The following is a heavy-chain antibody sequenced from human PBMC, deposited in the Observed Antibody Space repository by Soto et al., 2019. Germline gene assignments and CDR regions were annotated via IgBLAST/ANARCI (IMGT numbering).Heavy chain of an antibody. Sequence: GESLKISCKGSGYSFTSYWIGWVRQMPGKGLEWMGIIYPGDSDTRYSPSFQGQVTISADKSISTAYLQWSSLKASDTAMYYCARQSYVDTAMVQLDYWGQGTLVTVSS. D-gene: IGHD5-18*01. V-gene: IGHV5-51*01. J-gene: IGHJ4*02. CDR3: ARQSYVDTAMVQLDY. CDR2: IYPGDSDT. CDR1: GYSFTSYW.